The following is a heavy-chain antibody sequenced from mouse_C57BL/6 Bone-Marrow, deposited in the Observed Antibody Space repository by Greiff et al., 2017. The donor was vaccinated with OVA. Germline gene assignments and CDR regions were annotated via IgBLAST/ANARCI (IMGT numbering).Heavy chain of an antibody. CDR2: IHPSDSDT. CDR3: GILDGSCPYYCAIEG. V-gene: IGHV1-74*01. Sequence: QVQLQQSGAVLAKPGASVKVSCKASGYTFTSYWLHWVKQRPGQGLEWIGRIHPSDSDTNYNQKFKGKATLTVDKSSSAAYMLLSSLTAEDAAVYDSGILDGSCPYYCAIEGWGKGTSVTVSS. D-gene: IGHD1-1*02. CDR1: GYTFTSYW. J-gene: IGHJ4*01.